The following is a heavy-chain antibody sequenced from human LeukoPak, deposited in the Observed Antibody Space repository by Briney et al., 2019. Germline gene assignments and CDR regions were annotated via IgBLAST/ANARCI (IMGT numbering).Heavy chain of an antibody. CDR2: IYHSGST. V-gene: IGHV4-38-2*02. Sequence: SETLSLTCTVSGYSIISNFYWGRIRQSPGKGLEWIGSIYHSGSTYYNPSLKSRVTISVDTSTNQFSLKLSSVTAADTAMYYCARDVHIYGNAFGIWGQGTMVTVSS. CDR3: ARDVHIYGNAFGI. J-gene: IGHJ3*02. D-gene: IGHD1-1*01. CDR1: GYSIISNFY.